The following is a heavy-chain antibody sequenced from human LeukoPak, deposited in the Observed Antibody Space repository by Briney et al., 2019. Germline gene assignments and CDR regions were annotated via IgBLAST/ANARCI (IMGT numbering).Heavy chain of an antibody. J-gene: IGHJ4*02. V-gene: IGHV3-30*02. CDR1: GFSFSAYG. D-gene: IGHD6-6*01. CDR3: AKDDWAARPYYFDY. Sequence: GGSLRLSCAASGFSFSAYGMNWVRQAPGKGLEWVAFIRYDGTNKYYADSVKGRFTISRDNSKNTLSLQMNSLRVEDTAVYYCAKDDWAARPYYFDYWGQGTLVTVSS. CDR2: IRYDGTNK.